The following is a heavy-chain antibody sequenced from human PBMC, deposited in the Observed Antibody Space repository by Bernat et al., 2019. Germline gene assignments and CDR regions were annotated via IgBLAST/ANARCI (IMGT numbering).Heavy chain of an antibody. CDR3: ARDQIAVAGTNWYFDL. CDR1: GGSISSYY. CDR2: IYYSGST. D-gene: IGHD6-19*01. V-gene: IGHV4-59*01. Sequence: QVQLQESGPGLVKPSGTLSLTCAVSGGSISSYYWSWIRQPPGKGLEWIGYIYYSGSTNYNPSLKSRVTISVDTSKNQFSLKLSSVTAADTAVYYCARDQIAVAGTNWYFDLWGRGTLVTVSS. J-gene: IGHJ2*01.